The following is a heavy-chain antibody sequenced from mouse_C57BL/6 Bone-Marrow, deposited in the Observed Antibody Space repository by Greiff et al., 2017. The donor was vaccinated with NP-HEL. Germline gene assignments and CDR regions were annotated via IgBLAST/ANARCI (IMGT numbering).Heavy chain of an antibody. CDR2: IYYSGTI. D-gene: IGHD1-1*01. J-gene: IGHJ1*03. Sequence: DVQLQESGPGLVKPSQTVFLTCTVTGISITTGNYRWSWIRQFPGNKLEWIGYIYYSGTITYNPSLTSRTTITRDTPKNQFFLEMNSLTAEDTATYYCARVGPITTVVDWYFDVWGTGTTVTVSS. CDR3: ARVGPITTVVDWYFDV. V-gene: IGHV3-5*01. CDR1: GISITTGNYR.